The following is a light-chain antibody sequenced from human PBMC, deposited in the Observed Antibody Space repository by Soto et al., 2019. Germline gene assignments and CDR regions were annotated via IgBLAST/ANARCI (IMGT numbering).Light chain of an antibody. CDR1: QSVGSH. CDR2: GET. V-gene: IGKV3-15*01. CDR3: QPYNSWPPT. J-gene: IGKJ3*01. Sequence: ELVMTQSPATLSVSPGERATLSCRASQSVGSHLAWYQQKPGQGPRLLIYGETTRATGIPARFGGSGSGTEFTLTISSLQSEDSAVYHCQPYNSWPPTFGPGTKVDIK.